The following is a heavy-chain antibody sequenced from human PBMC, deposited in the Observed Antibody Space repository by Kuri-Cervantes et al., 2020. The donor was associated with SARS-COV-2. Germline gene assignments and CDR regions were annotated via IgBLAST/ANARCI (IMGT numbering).Heavy chain of an antibody. CDR3: ARALRCTNGVCYRSWFDP. D-gene: IGHD2-8*01. CDR2: IYYSGST. J-gene: IGHJ5*02. CDR1: GGSISSSSYY. V-gene: IGHV4-39*07. Sequence: GSLRLSCTVSGGSISSSSYYWGWIRQPPGKGLEWIGSIYYSGSTYYNPSLKSRATISVDTSKNQFSLKLSSVTAADTAVYYCARALRCTNGVCYRSWFDPWGQGTLVTVSS.